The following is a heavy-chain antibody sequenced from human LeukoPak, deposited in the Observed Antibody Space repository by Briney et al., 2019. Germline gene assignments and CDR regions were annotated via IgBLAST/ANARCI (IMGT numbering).Heavy chain of an antibody. CDR2: INPSGSP. CDR3: ASVRHDPLEYYYYVDV. V-gene: IGHV4-34*01. Sequence: SETLSLTCAVYGDSLSRYYWTWIRQPPGKGLEWLGEINPSGSPKYNPSLKSRATISVDTSKNQFSLRLTSVTAGDTALYYCASVRHDPLEYYYYVDVWGKGTTVTVSS. CDR1: GDSLSRYY. D-gene: IGHD2/OR15-2a*01. J-gene: IGHJ6*03.